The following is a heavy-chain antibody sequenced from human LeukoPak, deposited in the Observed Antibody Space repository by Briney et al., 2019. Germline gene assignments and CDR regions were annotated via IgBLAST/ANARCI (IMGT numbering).Heavy chain of an antibody. CDR1: GGSMKNYY. J-gene: IGHJ6*02. V-gene: IGHV4-59*01. CDR3: ARAGYCSSTSGQWVPLV. Sequence: PSETLSLTCSVSGGSMKNYYWIWIRQSPGKGLEWIGYTYYSGSTNYNPSLKSRVTISVDTSKNQFSLKLNSVTAADTAVYYCARAGYCSSTSGQWVPLVWGQGTTVTVSS. D-gene: IGHD2-2*03. CDR2: TYYSGST.